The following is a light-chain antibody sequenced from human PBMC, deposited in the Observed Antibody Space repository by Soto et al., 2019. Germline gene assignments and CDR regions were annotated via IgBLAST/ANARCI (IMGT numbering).Light chain of an antibody. CDR2: EVS. CDR1: SSDIGTYNY. CDR3: SSYTSSGTHWV. V-gene: IGLV2-14*01. J-gene: IGLJ3*02. Sequence: QSALTQPASVSGSPVQAITISCTGSSSDIGTYNYLSLYQQHPGQAPKLIIYEVSDRPSGISDRFSGSKSGNTASLTISGLQAEDEADYYCSSYTSSGTHWVFGGGTKLTVL.